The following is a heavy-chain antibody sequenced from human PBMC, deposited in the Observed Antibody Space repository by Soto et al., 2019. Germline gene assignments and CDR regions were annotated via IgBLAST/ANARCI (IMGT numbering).Heavy chain of an antibody. D-gene: IGHD1-7*01. J-gene: IGHJ3*02. CDR1: GGTFSSYA. CDR2: IISIFGTA. V-gene: IGHV1-69*12. CDR3: AYGKTGTTIAYAFDI. Sequence: QVQLVQSGAEVKKPGSSVKVSCKASGGTFSSYAITWVRQAPGQGLEWMGGIISIFGTANYAQKFQGRVTITADESTSTDYMELSSLRSEDTAVYYCAYGKTGTTIAYAFDIWGQGTMVTVSS.